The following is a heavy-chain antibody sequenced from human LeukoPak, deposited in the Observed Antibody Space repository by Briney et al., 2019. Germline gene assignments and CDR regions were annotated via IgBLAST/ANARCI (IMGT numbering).Heavy chain of an antibody. J-gene: IGHJ4*02. Sequence: SETLSLTCTVSGGSISSGGHYWSWIRQPAGKGLEYLGRISSTGSTNYNPSLRSRVTISADTSKNHFSLKLTSVTAADTAVYYCARDVNYFDYWGQGALVTVSS. CDR1: GGSISSGGHY. V-gene: IGHV4-61*02. CDR3: ARDVNYFDY. CDR2: ISSTGST.